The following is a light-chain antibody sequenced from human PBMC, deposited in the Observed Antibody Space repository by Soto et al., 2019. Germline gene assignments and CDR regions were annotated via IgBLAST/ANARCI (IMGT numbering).Light chain of an antibody. J-gene: IGKJ1*01. CDR2: DAS. V-gene: IGKV3-15*01. CDR3: QQNKDWPGT. CDR1: QSVSNN. Sequence: EIVLTQSPGTLSLSPGERATLSCRASQSVSNNYLAWYQQKPGQPPRLLIYDASTRATGIPVRFSGSGSGTEFTLTISSLQSEDVGIYYCQQNKDWPGTFGQGTKVDIK.